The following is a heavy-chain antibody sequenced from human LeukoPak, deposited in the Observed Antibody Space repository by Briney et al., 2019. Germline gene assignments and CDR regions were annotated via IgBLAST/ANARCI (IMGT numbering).Heavy chain of an antibody. V-gene: IGHV3-21*01. D-gene: IGHD6-19*01. CDR3: ARAIFSRGWYLVDY. CDR2: ISSSSSYI. J-gene: IGHJ4*02. CDR1: GFTFSSNS. Sequence: GGPLRLSCAASGFTFSSNSMNWVRQAPGKGLEWVSSISSSSSYIYYADSVKSRFTISRDNAKNSLYLQMNSLRAEDTAVYYCARAIFSRGWYLVDYWGQGTLVTVSS.